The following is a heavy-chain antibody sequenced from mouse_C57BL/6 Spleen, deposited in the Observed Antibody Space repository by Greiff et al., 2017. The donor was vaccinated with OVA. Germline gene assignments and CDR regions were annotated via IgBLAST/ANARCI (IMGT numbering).Heavy chain of an antibody. J-gene: IGHJ4*01. D-gene: IGHD1-1*01. CDR2: IHPSDSDT. CDR1: GYTFTSYW. V-gene: IGHV1-74*01. CDR3: AMRGSSFRYYAMDY. Sequence: QVQLQQPGAELVKPGASVKVSCKASGYTFTSYWMHWVKQRPGQGLEWIGRIHPSDSDTNYNQKFKGKATLTVDKSSSTAYMQRSSLTAEDSAVYYCAMRGSSFRYYAMDYWGQGTSVTVSS.